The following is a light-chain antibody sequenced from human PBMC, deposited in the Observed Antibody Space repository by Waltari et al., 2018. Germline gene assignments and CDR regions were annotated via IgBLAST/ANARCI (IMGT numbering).Light chain of an antibody. V-gene: IGLV2-23*01. CDR1: SHDVGSYNL. J-gene: IGLJ1*01. Sequence: QSALTQPASVSGSPGQSITISCTGTSHDVGSYNLVPWYQQHPGKAPKLMIYEGSQRPSGVSNRFSGSKSGNTASLTISGLQAEDEADYYCCSYAGSSSYVFGTGTKVTVL. CDR3: CSYAGSSSYV. CDR2: EGS.